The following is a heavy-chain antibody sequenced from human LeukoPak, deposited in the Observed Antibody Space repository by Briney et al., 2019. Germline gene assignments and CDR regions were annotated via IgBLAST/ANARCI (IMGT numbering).Heavy chain of an antibody. Sequence: GASVKVSCKASGRTFTGYYLHWVRQAPGQGLEWVGWINTDSGGTRNAQKFQDRVTMTRDTSSSTAYMELSVLRSDDTAVYYCAALHYYESGGYPDYWGQGTLVTVSS. J-gene: IGHJ4*02. CDR1: GRTFTGYY. D-gene: IGHD3-22*01. CDR2: INTDSGGT. V-gene: IGHV1-2*02. CDR3: AALHYYESGGYPDY.